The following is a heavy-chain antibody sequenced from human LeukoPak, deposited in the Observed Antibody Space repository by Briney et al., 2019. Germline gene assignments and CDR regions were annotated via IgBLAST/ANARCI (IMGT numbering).Heavy chain of an antibody. D-gene: IGHD3-22*01. J-gene: IGHJ4*02. CDR3: ARRLPPYYYDSSGYTY. CDR2: INHSGST. CDR1: GGSFSGYY. Sequence: SETLSLTCAVYGGSFSGYYWSWIRQPPGKGLEWIGEINHSGSTNYNPSLKSRVTIPVDTSKNQFSLKLSSVTAADTAVYYCARRLPPYYYDSSGYTYWGQGTLVTVSS. V-gene: IGHV4-34*01.